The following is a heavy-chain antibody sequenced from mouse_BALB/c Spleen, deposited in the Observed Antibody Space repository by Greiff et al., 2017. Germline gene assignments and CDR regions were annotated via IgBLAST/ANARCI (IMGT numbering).Heavy chain of an antibody. CDR2: ISSGSSTI. V-gene: IGHV5-17*02. J-gene: IGHJ2*01. CDR1: GFTFSSFG. CDR3: ARVPDY. Sequence: EVQLQESGGGLVQPGGSRKLSCAASGFTFSSFGMHWVRQAPEKGLEWVAYISSGSSTIYYADTVKGRFTISRDNPKNTLFLQMTSLRSEDTAMYYCARVPDYWGQGTTLTVSS.